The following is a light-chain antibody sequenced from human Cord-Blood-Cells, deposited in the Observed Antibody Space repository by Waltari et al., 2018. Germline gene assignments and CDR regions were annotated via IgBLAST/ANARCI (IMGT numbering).Light chain of an antibody. Sequence: DIQMTQSPSSLSASLGDRVTITCRASQSISSYLNWYQQKPGKAPKLLIHAASSLQSGVPSRFSGSGSGTDFTLTISSLQPEDFATYYCQQSYSTPYTFGQGTKLEIK. CDR1: QSISSY. J-gene: IGKJ2*01. V-gene: IGKV1-39*01. CDR3: QQSYSTPYT. CDR2: AAS.